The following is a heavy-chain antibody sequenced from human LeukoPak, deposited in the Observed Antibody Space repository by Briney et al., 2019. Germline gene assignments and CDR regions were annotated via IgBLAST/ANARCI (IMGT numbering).Heavy chain of an antibody. CDR3: AKAAAWNYFDY. V-gene: IGHV3-53*05. J-gene: IGHJ4*02. CDR2: IYSGGST. CDR1: RFTVSSNY. Sequence: PGGSLRLSCAASRFTVSSNYMSWVRQAPGKGLEWVSVIYSGGSTYYADSVKGRFTISRDNSKNTLYLQMNSLRAEDTAVYYCAKAAAWNYFDYWGQGTLVTVSS. D-gene: IGHD6-13*01.